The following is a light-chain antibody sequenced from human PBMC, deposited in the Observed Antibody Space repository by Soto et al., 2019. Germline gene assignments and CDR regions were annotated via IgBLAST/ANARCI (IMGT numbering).Light chain of an antibody. CDR2: DAS. CDR1: QSLSSSQ. J-gene: IGKJ1*01. Sequence: EIVLTQSPGTLSLSPGERATLSCRASQSLSSSQLAWYQQKPGQAPRLLIHDASSRATGISDRFTGSGSGTVFTLTITTLEPEDFAVYYCQQYGSSPRTFGLGTKMEI. V-gene: IGKV3-20*01. CDR3: QQYGSSPRT.